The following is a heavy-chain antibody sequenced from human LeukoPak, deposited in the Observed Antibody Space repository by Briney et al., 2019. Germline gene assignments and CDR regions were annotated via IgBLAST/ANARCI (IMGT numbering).Heavy chain of an antibody. V-gene: IGHV1-69*04. CDR3: ARSEDYYDSSGYYDY. J-gene: IGHJ4*02. CDR2: IIPILGIA. Sequence: SVKVSCKASGGTFRSYAISWVRQAPGQGLKWMGRIIPILGIANYAQKFQGRVTITADKSTSTAYMELSSLRSEDTAVYYCARSEDYYDSSGYYDYWGQGTLVTVSS. CDR1: GGTFRSYA. D-gene: IGHD3-22*01.